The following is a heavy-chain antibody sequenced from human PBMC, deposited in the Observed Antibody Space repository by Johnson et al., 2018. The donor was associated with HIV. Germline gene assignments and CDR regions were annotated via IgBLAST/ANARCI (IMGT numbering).Heavy chain of an antibody. V-gene: IGHV3-15*01. CDR3: TTDRAAARDAFDI. CDR2: IKSKTDGGTT. CDR1: GFTFSNAW. J-gene: IGHJ3*02. Sequence: DVQVVESGGGLVKPGGSLRLSCAASGFTFSNAWMSWVRQAPGKGLEWVGRIKSKTDGGTTDYAAPVKGRFTISRDDSKNTLYLQMNSLKTEDTAGYYCTTDRAAARDAFDIWGQGTMVTVSS. D-gene: IGHD6-13*01.